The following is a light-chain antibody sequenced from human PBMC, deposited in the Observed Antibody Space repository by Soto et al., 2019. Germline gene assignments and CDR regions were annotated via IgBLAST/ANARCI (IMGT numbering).Light chain of an antibody. J-gene: IGKJ1*01. CDR2: WAS. V-gene: IGKV4-1*01. Sequence: DIVMTQSPDSLAVSLGERATINCKSSQSVLYSSNNKNYLAWYQQKPGQPPKLLLYWASTRESGVPDRFSGSGSGTDFTLTITSLQPDDVAVYYCQQYYRTPWTFGQGTKVEIK. CDR1: QSVLYSSNNKNY. CDR3: QQYYRTPWT.